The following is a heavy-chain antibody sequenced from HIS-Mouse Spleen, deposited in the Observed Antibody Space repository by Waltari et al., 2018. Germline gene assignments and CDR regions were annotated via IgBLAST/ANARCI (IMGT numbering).Heavy chain of an antibody. CDR3: ARLADRIVGATAAFDI. V-gene: IGHV4-39*01. Sequence: QLQLQESCPGLVKPSETLSLTCTVSGGSISSSSYYWGWIRQPPGKGLEWIGSIYYSGRTSYHPSLKSRVTISVDTSKYQFSLKLSSVTAAYTAVYYCARLADRIVGATAAFDIWGQWTMVTVSS. D-gene: IGHD1-26*01. CDR2: IYYSGRT. CDR1: GGSISSSSYY. J-gene: IGHJ3*02.